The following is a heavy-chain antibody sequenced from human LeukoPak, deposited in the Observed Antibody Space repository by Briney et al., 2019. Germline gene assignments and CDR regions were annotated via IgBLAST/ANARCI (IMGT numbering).Heavy chain of an antibody. V-gene: IGHV3-23*01. J-gene: IGHJ4*02. CDR3: AKVKWKLIGYFDY. CDR1: GITFSIYA. Sequence: GGSLRLSCATSGITFSIYAMSWVRQAPGKGLEWVSGISTSGGSTYYADSVKGRFTISRDNSKNTLYLQMNSLRAEDTAVYFCAKVKWKLIGYFDYWGQGTLVTVSS. D-gene: IGHD1-20*01. CDR2: ISTSGGST.